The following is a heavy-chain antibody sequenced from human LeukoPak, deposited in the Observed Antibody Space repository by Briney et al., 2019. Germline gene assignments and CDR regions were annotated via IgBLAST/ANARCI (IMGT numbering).Heavy chain of an antibody. V-gene: IGHV1-46*01. J-gene: IGHJ4*02. Sequence: GASVKVSCKASGYTFTSYYKHWVRQAPGQGLEWMGIINPSGGSTSYAQKFQGRVTMTRGTSTSTVYKELSSLRSEDTAVYYCARNLDLYGGYVNYFDYWGQGTLVTVSS. CDR3: ARNLDLYGGYVNYFDY. D-gene: IGHD5-12*01. CDR2: INPSGGST. CDR1: GYTFTSYY.